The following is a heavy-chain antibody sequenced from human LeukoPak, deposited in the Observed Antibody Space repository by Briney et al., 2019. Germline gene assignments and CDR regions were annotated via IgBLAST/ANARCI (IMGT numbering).Heavy chain of an antibody. J-gene: IGHJ4*02. D-gene: IGHD6-13*01. CDR1: GYSIISGSYY. CDR2: IYYSGNI. CDR3: AKGSSNWLDHYYFDF. V-gene: IGHV4-39*07. Sequence: SETLSLTCTVSGYSIISGSYYWGWLRQPPGRGLEWIGSIYYSGNIYYNPSLKSRVTISVDTSNNEFSLRLTSVTAADTAVYYCAKGSSNWLDHYYFDFWGQGTLVTVSS.